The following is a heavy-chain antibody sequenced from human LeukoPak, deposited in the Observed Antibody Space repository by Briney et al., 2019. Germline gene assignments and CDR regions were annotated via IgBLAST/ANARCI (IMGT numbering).Heavy chain of an antibody. CDR3: ARQPLSRTIHGALMD. J-gene: IGHJ4*01. D-gene: IGHD2-2*01. V-gene: IGHV5-51*01. CDR1: GYSCTSYW. CDR2: IYPGDSDT. Sequence: GESLEIPLKGSGYSCTSYWHAWMRQMPGKGLEWMGIIYPGDSDTRYSPSFQGQVTISADKSISTAYLQWSSLRASDTAMYYCARQPLSRTIHGALMDWGHRVLVTVSS.